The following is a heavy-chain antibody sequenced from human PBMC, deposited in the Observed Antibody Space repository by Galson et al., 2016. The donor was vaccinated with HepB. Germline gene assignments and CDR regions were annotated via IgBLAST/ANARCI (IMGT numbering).Heavy chain of an antibody. V-gene: IGHV3-15*01. D-gene: IGHD1-1*01. Sequence: SLRLSCAVSGIPSNNAWMSWVRQPPGKGLEWVGRIKSDVDGGTADYAAPVTGRFSITRDDSKNTMYLQMNGLKTEDSAVYYCTTDVGTGASGTAYYYYGMDVWGKGTTVIVSS. J-gene: IGHJ6*04. CDR2: IKSDVDGGTA. CDR1: GIPSNNAW. CDR3: TTDVGTGASGTAYYYYGMDV.